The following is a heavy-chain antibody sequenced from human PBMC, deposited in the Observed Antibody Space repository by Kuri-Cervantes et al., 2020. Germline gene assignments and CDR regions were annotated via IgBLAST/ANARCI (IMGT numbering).Heavy chain of an antibody. CDR2: IYYSGST. J-gene: IGHJ4*02. Sequence: ESLKISCTVSGGSISSSSYYWGWIRQPPGKGLEWIGSIYYSGSTYYNPSLKSRVTISVDTSKNQFSLKLSSVTAADTAVYYCARGRSKDYFDYWGQGTLVTVSS. V-gene: IGHV4-39*01. CDR3: ARGRSKDYFDY. CDR1: GGSISSSSYY.